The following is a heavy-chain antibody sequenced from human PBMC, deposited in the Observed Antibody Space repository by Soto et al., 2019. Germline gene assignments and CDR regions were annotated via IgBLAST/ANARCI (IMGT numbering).Heavy chain of an antibody. V-gene: IGHV4-30-2*01. CDR2: IYHSGST. Sequence: SETLSLTCTVSGGSVSSGSYSWSWIRQPPGKGLEWIGYIYHSGSTYYNPSLKSRVTISVDRSKNQFSLKLSSVTAADTAVYYCAGTTVTTTCVWFDPWGQGTLVTVSS. J-gene: IGHJ5*02. CDR3: AGTTVTTTCVWFDP. CDR1: GGSVSSGSYS. D-gene: IGHD4-17*01.